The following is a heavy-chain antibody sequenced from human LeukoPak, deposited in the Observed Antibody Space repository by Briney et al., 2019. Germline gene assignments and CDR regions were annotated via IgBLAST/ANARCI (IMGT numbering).Heavy chain of an antibody. CDR3: ASTPSSSSRYFDL. Sequence: PGGSLRLSCAASGFTFSGYEMNWVRQAPGKGLEWVSYISSSGSTIYYADSVKGRFTISRDNAKNSLYLQTNSLRAEDTAVYYCASTPSSSSRYFDLWGRGTLVTVSS. V-gene: IGHV3-48*03. CDR2: ISSSGSTI. CDR1: GFTFSGYE. J-gene: IGHJ2*01.